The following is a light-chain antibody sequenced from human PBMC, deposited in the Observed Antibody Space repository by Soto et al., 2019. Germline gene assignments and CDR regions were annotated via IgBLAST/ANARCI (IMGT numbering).Light chain of an antibody. CDR2: STN. CDR3: LLYYGGQLGV. CDR1: TGAVTSGYY. V-gene: IGLV7-43*01. J-gene: IGLJ2*01. Sequence: QAVVTQEPSLTVSPGGTVTLTCATSTGAVTSGYYPNWFQQKPGQAPRALIYSTNNKYSWTPARFSGSLLGGKAALTLSGVRPEDEADYYCLLYYGGQLGVFGGGTKVTVL.